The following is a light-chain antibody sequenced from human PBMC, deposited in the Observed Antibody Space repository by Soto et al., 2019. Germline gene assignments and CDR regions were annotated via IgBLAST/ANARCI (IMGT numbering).Light chain of an antibody. CDR3: QQYYSTPPT. CDR2: WAS. V-gene: IGKV4-1*01. Sequence: DLLLTRSPDSLAVSLDERATINCKSSQSVLYSSNNKNYLAWYQQKPGQPPKLLIYWASTRESGVPDRFSGGGSGTDFTLTISTLQAEDVAVYYCQQYYSTPPTFGGGTKVDIK. J-gene: IGKJ4*01. CDR1: QSVLYSSNNKNY.